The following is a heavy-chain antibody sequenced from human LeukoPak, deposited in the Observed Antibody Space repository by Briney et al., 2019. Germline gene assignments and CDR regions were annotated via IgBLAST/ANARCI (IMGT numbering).Heavy chain of an antibody. CDR1: GGSFSGYY. D-gene: IGHD6-19*01. J-gene: IGHJ4*02. V-gene: IGHV4-34*01. CDR3: ARGLIAVAGFDY. CDR2: INHSGST. Sequence: SETLSLTCAVYGGSFSGYYWSWIRQPPGKGLEWIGEINHSGSTNYNPSLKSRVTISVDTSKNQFSLKLSSVTAADTAVYYCARGLIAVAGFDYWGQGTLATVSS.